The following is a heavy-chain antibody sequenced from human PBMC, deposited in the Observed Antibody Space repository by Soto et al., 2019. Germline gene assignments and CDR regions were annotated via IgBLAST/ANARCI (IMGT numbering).Heavy chain of an antibody. CDR3: ARPGGMDL. CDR1: GGSFTGYY. J-gene: IGHJ6*02. V-gene: IGHV4-34*01. CDR2: INHSGST. Sequence: QVQLQQWGAGLLKPSETLSLTCAVYGGSFTGYYWSWLRQPPGKGPEWIGEINHSGSTKYNPSLENRVTISVDTSKNQSSLTLNSVSAADTAVYYCARPGGMDLWSQGATVTVSS.